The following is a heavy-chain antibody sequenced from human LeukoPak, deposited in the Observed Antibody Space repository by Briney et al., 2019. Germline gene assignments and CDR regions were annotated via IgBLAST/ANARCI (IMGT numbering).Heavy chain of an antibody. CDR3: ARDREYCGGDCYSDYYYGMDV. D-gene: IGHD2-21*02. Sequence: PGGSLRLSCAASGFTFSSYAMHWVRQAPGKGLEWVAVISYDGSNKYYADSVKGRFTISRDNSKNTLYLQMNSLRAEDTAVYYCARDREYCGGDCYSDYYYGMDVWGKGTTVTVSS. CDR1: GFTFSSYA. J-gene: IGHJ6*04. CDR2: ISYDGSNK. V-gene: IGHV3-30-3*01.